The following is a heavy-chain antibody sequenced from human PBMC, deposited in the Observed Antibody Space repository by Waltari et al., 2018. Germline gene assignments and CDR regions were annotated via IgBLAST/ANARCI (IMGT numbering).Heavy chain of an antibody. CDR1: GDSVSSYSAA. V-gene: IGHV6-1*01. CDR2: TYCRSKWSD. J-gene: IGHJ4*02. Sequence: QVQLQQSGPGLVRPSQPLSLTCAISGDSVSSYSAAWNCIRQSPSRGLGWLGRTYCRSKWSDDYAVSVRGRITINPDTSKNQFSLHLSSVTPEDTAVYYCARGVVANTYYFDYWGQGTLVTVSS. D-gene: IGHD2-15*01. CDR3: ARGVVANTYYFDY.